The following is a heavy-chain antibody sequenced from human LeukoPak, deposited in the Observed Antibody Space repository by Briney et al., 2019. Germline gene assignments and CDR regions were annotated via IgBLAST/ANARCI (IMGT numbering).Heavy chain of an antibody. V-gene: IGHV3-21*01. J-gene: IGHJ3*02. Sequence: GRSLRLSCAASGFTFSSYSMNWVRQAPGKGLEWVSSISSSSSYIYYADSVKGRFTISRDNAKNSLYLQMNSLRAEDTAVYYCATYSGSIDAFDIWGQGTMVTVSS. CDR2: ISSSSSYI. D-gene: IGHD1-26*01. CDR3: ATYSGSIDAFDI. CDR1: GFTFSSYS.